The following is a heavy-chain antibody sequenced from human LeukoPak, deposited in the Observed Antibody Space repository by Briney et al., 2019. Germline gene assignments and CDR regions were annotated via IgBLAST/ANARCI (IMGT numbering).Heavy chain of an antibody. V-gene: IGHV3-21*05. Sequence: GGSLRLSCTASGFSFSTYSMNWVRQAPGKGLEWVSYISAESGDMYYADSVKGRFTISRDNAKNSLYLQMNSLRAEDTALYYCARDNWSVDYWGQGALVTVSS. CDR3: ARDNWSVDY. CDR1: GFSFSTYS. J-gene: IGHJ4*02. CDR2: ISAESGDM. D-gene: IGHD1-20*01.